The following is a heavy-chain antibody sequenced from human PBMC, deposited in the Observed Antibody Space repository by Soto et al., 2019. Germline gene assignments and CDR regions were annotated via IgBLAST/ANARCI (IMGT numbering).Heavy chain of an antibody. CDR1: GFSSSDYW. CDR3: ARGGELSLLPLDY. D-gene: IGHD2-15*01. CDR2: IIQDGRAI. Sequence: GGSLRLSCAASGFSSSDYWMSWVRQAPGRGLEWVAHIIQDGRAIYYVDSVRGRFTISRDSAGNSVFLEMHRLRVEDMAVYYCARGGELSLLPLDYWGRGTLVTVYS. V-gene: IGHV3-7*03. J-gene: IGHJ4*02.